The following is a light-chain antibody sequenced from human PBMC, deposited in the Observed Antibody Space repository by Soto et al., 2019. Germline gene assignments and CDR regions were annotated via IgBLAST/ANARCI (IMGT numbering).Light chain of an antibody. CDR3: QHYGSTPPWT. V-gene: IGKV3-15*01. Sequence: EIVVTQSPATLSVSPGERVTLSCRASQSVSSSLAWYQQRPGQAPRLLIYDTSTRAAGIAARFSGSGSGTEFTLTISSLQSEDSAVYYCQHYGSTPPWTFGQGTKVEIK. CDR2: DTS. CDR1: QSVSSS. J-gene: IGKJ1*01.